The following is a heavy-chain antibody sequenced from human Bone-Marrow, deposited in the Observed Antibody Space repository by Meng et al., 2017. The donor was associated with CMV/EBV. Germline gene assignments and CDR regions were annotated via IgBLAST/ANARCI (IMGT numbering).Heavy chain of an antibody. CDR3: ARAPSYHGMDV. Sequence: SETLSLTCIVSGGSMSDYYWSWIRQPPGKGLEWIGNIYSSGSTKYDPSLKSRVTMSIDTSKNQLSLKLGSVTAADTAVYYCARAPSYHGMDVWGQGTTVTVPS. J-gene: IGHJ6*02. V-gene: IGHV4-59*01. CDR1: GGSMSDYY. CDR2: IYSSGST.